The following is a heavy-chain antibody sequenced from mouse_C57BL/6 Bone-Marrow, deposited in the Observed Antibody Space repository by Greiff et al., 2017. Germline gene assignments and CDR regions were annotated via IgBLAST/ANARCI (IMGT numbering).Heavy chain of an antibody. CDR1: GFTFSSYA. CDR2: ISDGGSYT. CDR3: ARDCIYYYGSTHVPPFAY. D-gene: IGHD1-1*01. J-gene: IGHJ3*01. Sequence: EVKLVESGGGLVKPGGSLKLSCAASGFTFSSYAMSWVRQTPEKRLEWVATISDGGSYTYYPDNVKGRFTISRDNAKNNLSLQMSHLKSEDTAMYYCARDCIYYYGSTHVPPFAYWGQGTLVTVSA. V-gene: IGHV5-4*01.